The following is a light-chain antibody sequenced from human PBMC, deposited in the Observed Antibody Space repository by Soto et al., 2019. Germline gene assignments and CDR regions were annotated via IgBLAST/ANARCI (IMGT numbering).Light chain of an antibody. V-gene: IGKV3-20*01. J-gene: IGKJ5*01. CDR3: QQYGSSPPIT. CDR1: QSVSSSY. Sequence: EIVLTQSPGTLSLSPGERAALSCRASQSVSSSYLAWYQQKPGQAPRLLIYGASSRATGIPDRFSGSGSGTDFPLTIIRLEPEDFAVYYCQQYGSSPPITFGQGTRLEIK. CDR2: GAS.